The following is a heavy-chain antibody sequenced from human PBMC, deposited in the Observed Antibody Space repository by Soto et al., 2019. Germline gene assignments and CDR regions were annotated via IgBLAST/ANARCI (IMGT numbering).Heavy chain of an antibody. CDR1: GGSISSGGYY. CDR3: ARSSTSANYFDY. CDR2: IYYSGST. J-gene: IGHJ4*02. V-gene: IGHV4-31*03. Sequence: QVQLQESGPGLVKPSQTLSLTCTVSGGSISSGGYYWSWIRQHPGKGLEWIGYIYYSGSTYYNPSLKSRVTILVDTSKNQFSLKLSSVTAADTAVYYCARSSTSANYFDYWGQGTLVTVSS. D-gene: IGHD2-2*01.